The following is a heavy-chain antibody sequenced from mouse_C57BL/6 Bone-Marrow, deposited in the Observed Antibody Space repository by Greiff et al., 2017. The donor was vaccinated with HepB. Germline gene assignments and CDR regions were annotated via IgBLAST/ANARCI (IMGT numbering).Heavy chain of an antibody. CDR1: GYAFSGSW. Sequence: LVESGPELVKPGASVKISCKASGYAFSGSWMNWVKQRPGQGLEWIGRIYPGDGDTNYNGKFKGKATLTADKSSSTAYMQLSSLTSEDSAVYGCARGYCGNCEWVDEGWGKGTTVTVSS. CDR3: ARGYCGNCEWVDEG. J-gene: IGHJ2*01. V-gene: IGHV1-82*01. CDR2: IYPGDGDT. D-gene: IGHD2-1*01.